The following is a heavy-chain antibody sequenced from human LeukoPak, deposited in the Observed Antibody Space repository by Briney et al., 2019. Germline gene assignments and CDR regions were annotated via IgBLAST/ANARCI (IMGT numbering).Heavy chain of an antibody. CDR3: ARGVYYYDSSGYYPGWYFDL. J-gene: IGHJ2*01. D-gene: IGHD3-22*01. Sequence: ASVKVSCKASGYTFTSYGISWVRQAPGQGLEWMGWISAYNGNTNYAQKLQGRVTMTTDTSTSTAYMELSSLRSEDTAVYYCARGVYYYDSSGYYPGWYFDLWGRGTLVTVSS. V-gene: IGHV1-18*01. CDR2: ISAYNGNT. CDR1: GYTFTSYG.